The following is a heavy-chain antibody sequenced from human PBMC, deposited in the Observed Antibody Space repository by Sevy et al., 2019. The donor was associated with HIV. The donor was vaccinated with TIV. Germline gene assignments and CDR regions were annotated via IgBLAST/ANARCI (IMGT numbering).Heavy chain of an antibody. J-gene: IGHJ4*02. Sequence: SQTLSLTCAISGDSVSSNSAAWNWIRQSPSRGLEWLGRTYYRSKWYNDYAVSVKSRITINPDTSKNQFSLQLNTVTPEDTAVYYCAREQRYYGSGSPLFDYWGQGTLVTFSS. CDR2: TYYRSKWYN. D-gene: IGHD3-10*01. CDR1: GDSVSSNSAA. V-gene: IGHV6-1*01. CDR3: AREQRYYGSGSPLFDY.